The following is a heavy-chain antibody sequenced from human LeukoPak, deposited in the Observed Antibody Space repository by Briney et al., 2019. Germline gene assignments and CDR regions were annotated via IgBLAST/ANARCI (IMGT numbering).Heavy chain of an antibody. CDR1: GFTFSSYA. CDR2: INSDGSST. Sequence: GGSLRLSCAASGFTFSSYAMHWVRQAPGKGLEWVSRINSDGSSTSYADSVKGRFTISRDNAKNTLYLQMNSLRAEDTAVYYCARALEVQRGGYYDSSGYYMDAFDIWGQGTMVTVSS. J-gene: IGHJ3*02. V-gene: IGHV3-74*01. D-gene: IGHD3-22*01. CDR3: ARALEVQRGGYYDSSGYYMDAFDI.